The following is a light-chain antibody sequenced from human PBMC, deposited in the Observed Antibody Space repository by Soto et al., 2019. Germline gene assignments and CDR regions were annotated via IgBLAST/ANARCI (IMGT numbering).Light chain of an antibody. J-gene: IGKJ1*01. Sequence: EIVLTQSPGTLSLSPGERATLSCRASQGVSSAYLACYQQKPGQAPRLLIYGASNRATSTPDRFSGSGSGTDFTVTISKLWAEDFAMYYCQQHGYSAWRFGRGTQVEIK. CDR1: QGVSSAY. CDR3: QQHGYSAWR. V-gene: IGKV3-20*01. CDR2: GAS.